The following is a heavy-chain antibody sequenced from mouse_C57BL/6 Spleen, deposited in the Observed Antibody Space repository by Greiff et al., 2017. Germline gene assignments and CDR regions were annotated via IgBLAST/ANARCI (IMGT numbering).Heavy chain of an antibody. D-gene: IGHD1-1*01. CDR1: GYTFTSYG. J-gene: IGHJ3*01. CDR3: ARRDGSRAWFAY. CDR2: IYPRSGNT. Sequence: VQVVESGAELARPGASVKLSCKASGYTFTSYGISWVKQRTGQGLEWIGEIYPRSGNTYYNEKFKGKATLTADKSSSTAYMELRSLTSGDSAVYFCARRDGSRAWFAYWGQGTLVTVSA. V-gene: IGHV1-81*01.